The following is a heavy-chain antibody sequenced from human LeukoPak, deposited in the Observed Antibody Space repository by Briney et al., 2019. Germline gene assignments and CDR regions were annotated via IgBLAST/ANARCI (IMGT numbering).Heavy chain of an antibody. CDR1: GYTSINYA. CDR2: INPYNGDT. CDR3: ARGSSSDWPLEY. V-gene: IGHV1-3*01. D-gene: IGHD6-19*01. Sequence: GASVKVSCKASGYTSINYAIHWVRQAPGQRLEWMGWINPYNGDTEYSQKLQGRVTITKDTSASTAYMDLSTLRSEDTAVYYCARGSSSDWPLEYWGRGILVTVSS. J-gene: IGHJ4*02.